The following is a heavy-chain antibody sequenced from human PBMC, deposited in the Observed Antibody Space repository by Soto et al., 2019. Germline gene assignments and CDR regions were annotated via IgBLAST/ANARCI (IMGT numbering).Heavy chain of an antibody. CDR3: VKDDAFDF. CDR2: LSWNSASI. V-gene: IGHV3-9*01. J-gene: IGHJ3*01. CDR1: GFTFDDYP. Sequence: EVQLVESGGGLVQPGRSLRLSCAASGFTFDDYPMHWVRHAAGEGLEWVAGLSWNSASIGYADSVKGRFTISRDNARDSLYLQMNSLRAEDTALYYFVKDDAFDFWGQGTQVTVSS.